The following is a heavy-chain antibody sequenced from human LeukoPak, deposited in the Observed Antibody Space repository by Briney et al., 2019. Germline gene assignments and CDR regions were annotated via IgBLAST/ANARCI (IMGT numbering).Heavy chain of an antibody. CDR1: GFTCSSYW. CDR2: IKQDGSEK. Sequence: PWGSLRLSCAASGFTCSSYWMSWVRQAPGKGLEWVANIKQDGSEKHYVVSGKGRFTISRDNAKKPLFLHMNTLRVEDTAVYYCARGSEYTSSTNYYFDYWGQGALVTVSS. J-gene: IGHJ4*02. V-gene: IGHV3-7*01. CDR3: ARGSEYTSSTNYYFDY. D-gene: IGHD6-6*01.